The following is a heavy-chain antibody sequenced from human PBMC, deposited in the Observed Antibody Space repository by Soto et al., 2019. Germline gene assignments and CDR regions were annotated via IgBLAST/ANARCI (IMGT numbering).Heavy chain of an antibody. CDR1: GGYISSGDSW. CDR3: AREGAASHSFYYGTDV. V-gene: IGHV4-30-4*01. CDR2: IYYDGTT. D-gene: IGHD3-16*01. J-gene: IGHJ6*02. Sequence: LSLTCTVSGGYISSGDSWWSWIRQSPGTGLEWIGYIYYDGTTYYNPSLESRVTISVDTSKNQFSLKVNSVTAADTAVYYCAREGAASHSFYYGTDVWGQGTTVTV.